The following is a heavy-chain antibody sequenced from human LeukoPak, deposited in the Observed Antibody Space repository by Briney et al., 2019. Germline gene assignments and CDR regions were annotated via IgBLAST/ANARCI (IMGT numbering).Heavy chain of an antibody. V-gene: IGHV3-23*01. Sequence: GRSLRLSCAASGFTFSSYAMHWVRQAPGKGLEWVSAISGSGGSTYYADSVKGRFTISRDNSKNTLYLQMNSLRAEDTAVYYCAKSPTFYCSGGSCYFSFWGQGTLVTVSS. CDR3: AKSPTFYCSGGSCYFSF. D-gene: IGHD2-15*01. CDR2: ISGSGGST. CDR1: GFTFSSYA. J-gene: IGHJ4*02.